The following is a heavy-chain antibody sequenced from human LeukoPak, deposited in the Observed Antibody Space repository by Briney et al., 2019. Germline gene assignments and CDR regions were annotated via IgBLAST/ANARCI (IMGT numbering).Heavy chain of an antibody. CDR1: GFTFSSYG. CDR3: AKARSSGYYSGSDY. Sequence: PGGSLRLSCAASGFTFSSYGMHWVRQAPGKGLEWVAFIRYDGSNKYYADSVKGRFTISRDNSKNTLYLQMNSLRAEDTAVYYCAKARSSGYYSGSDYWGQGTLVTVSS. D-gene: IGHD3-22*01. CDR2: IRYDGSNK. J-gene: IGHJ4*02. V-gene: IGHV3-30*02.